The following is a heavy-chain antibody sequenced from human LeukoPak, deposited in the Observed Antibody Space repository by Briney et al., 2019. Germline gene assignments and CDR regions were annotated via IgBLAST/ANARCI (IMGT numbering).Heavy chain of an antibody. CDR3: ARWRTAKTGFDY. V-gene: IGHV4-39*01. CDR2: SYYSGSP. D-gene: IGHD1-1*01. CDR1: AGLLSSYIYT. Sequence: PSDTLSLTCTAPAGLLSSYIYTWGWIRQPPRNGLEWIGRSYYSGSPYYNPSLKIRITISVDTAKNQLSLKVSSVIAADTAVYYCARWRTAKTGFDYWGQGTLVTVSS. J-gene: IGHJ4*02.